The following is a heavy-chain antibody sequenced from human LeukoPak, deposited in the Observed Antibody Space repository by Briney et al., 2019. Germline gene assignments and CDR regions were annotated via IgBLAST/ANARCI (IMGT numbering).Heavy chain of an antibody. D-gene: IGHD6-19*01. J-gene: IGHJ4*02. V-gene: IGHV4-59*01. CDR3: ARGREWLFSFDY. Sequence: SETLSLTCTVSGGSISSYYWSWIRQPPGKGLEWIGYIYYSGSTNYNPSLKSRVTISVDTSKNQFSLKLSSVTAADTAVYYCARGREWLFSFDYWGQGTLVTVSS. CDR1: GGSISSYY. CDR2: IYYSGST.